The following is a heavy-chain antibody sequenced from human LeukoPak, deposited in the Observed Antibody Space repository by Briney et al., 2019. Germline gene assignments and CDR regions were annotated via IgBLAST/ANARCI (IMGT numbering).Heavy chain of an antibody. CDR3: ARGVRGDCSSTTCYTLYYYYYMDV. Sequence: GGSLRLSCAASGFTFSSYAMSWVRQAPGKGLEWVAFIRYDGSNKYYADSVKGRFTISRDNSKNTLYLQMNSLRPEDTAVYYCARGVRGDCSSTTCYTLYYYYYMDVWGKGTTVTVSS. D-gene: IGHD2-2*02. J-gene: IGHJ6*03. CDR2: IRYDGSNK. V-gene: IGHV3-30*02. CDR1: GFTFSSYA.